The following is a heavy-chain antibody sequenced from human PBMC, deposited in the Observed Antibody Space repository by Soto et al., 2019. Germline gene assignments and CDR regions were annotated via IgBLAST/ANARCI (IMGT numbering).Heavy chain of an antibody. J-gene: IGHJ4*02. V-gene: IGHV3-23*01. CDR3: AKDHSPFDY. CDR2: ISGSGGST. CDR1: GFTFSSYA. Sequence: EVQLLESGGGLAQPGGSLRLSCAASGFTFSSYAMSWLRQAPGQGLEWVSAISGSGGSTYHADSVKGRFTISRDNSRNTLYLQMNSLRAEDAAVYDYAKDHSPFDYWGQGTLVTVSS.